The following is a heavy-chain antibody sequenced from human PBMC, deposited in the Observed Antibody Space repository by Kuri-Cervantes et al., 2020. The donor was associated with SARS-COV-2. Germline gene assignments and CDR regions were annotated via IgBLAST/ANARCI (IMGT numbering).Heavy chain of an antibody. D-gene: IGHD6-6*01. CDR3: ARVTRYSSSSASDDYYYYMDV. CDR1: GSTFTGYY. J-gene: IGHJ6*03. V-gene: IGHV1-2*02. Sequence: GGSLRLSCKASGSTFTGYYMHWVRQAPGQGLEWMGWIDPNSGGTNYAQKFQGRVTMTRDTSISTAYMELSRLRSDDTAVYYCARVTRYSSSSASDDYYYYMDVWGKGTTVTVSS. CDR2: IDPNSGGT.